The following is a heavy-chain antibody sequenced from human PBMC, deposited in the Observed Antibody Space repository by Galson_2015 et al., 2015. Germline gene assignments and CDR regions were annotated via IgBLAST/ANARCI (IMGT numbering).Heavy chain of an antibody. V-gene: IGHV1-46*01. J-gene: IGHJ4*02. CDR2: INTSGGST. Sequence: SVKVSCKASGYTFTNYYIHCVRQAPGQGLEWMGIINTSGGSTSYAQKFQGRVTMTRDTSTGTVYMDLSSLRFEDTAVYYCARSFHHGGSEIDYWGQGTLVTVSS. D-gene: IGHD2-15*01. CDR3: ARSFHHGGSEIDY. CDR1: GYTFTNYY.